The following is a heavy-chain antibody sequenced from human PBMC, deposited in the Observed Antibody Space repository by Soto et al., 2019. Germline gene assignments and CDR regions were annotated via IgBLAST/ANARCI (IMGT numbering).Heavy chain of an antibody. J-gene: IGHJ4*02. CDR1: GGSINSVSYY. D-gene: IGHD1-1*01. V-gene: IGHV4-39*01. CDR2: IYYSGST. Sequence: QLQLQESGPGLVKPSETLSLTCTVSGGSINSVSYYWGWIRQPPGKGLEWIGSIYYSGSTYYNPSLKSRVTIAVDTSKNQFSLQLSSVTAADTAVYYCARHGRAGYGNVDYWGQGTLVTVSS. CDR3: ARHGRAGYGNVDY.